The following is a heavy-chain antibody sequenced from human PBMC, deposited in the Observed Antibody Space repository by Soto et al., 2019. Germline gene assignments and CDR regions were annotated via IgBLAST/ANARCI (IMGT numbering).Heavy chain of an antibody. V-gene: IGHV1-18*01. D-gene: IGHD3-9*01. Sequence: ASVKVSCKASGGTFSSYAISWVRQAPGQGLEWMGWISGYSGYTNYAQKFQGRVTMTTDTSTSTAYMELRSLTSDDTAVYYCARGMGLAADFDYWGQGTLVTVSS. J-gene: IGHJ4*02. CDR1: GGTFSSYA. CDR3: ARGMGLAADFDY. CDR2: ISGYSGYT.